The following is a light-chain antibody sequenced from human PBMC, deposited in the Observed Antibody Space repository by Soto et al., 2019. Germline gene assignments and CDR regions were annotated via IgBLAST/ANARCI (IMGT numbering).Light chain of an antibody. V-gene: IGKV1-5*01. CDR3: QQCHRYLT. CDR2: GAS. CDR1: ESMSNC. Sequence: DIQMTQSPSTLSASVGDRFIITFRASESMSNCLAWYQQKPGKAPKLLISGASSLQSGVPSRFSGSASGTEFTLTISSLQPDDIATYYCQQCHRYLTFGQGTKVDIK. J-gene: IGKJ1*01.